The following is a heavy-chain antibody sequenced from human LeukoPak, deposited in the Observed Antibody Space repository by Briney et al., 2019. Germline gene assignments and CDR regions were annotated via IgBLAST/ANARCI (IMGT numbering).Heavy chain of an antibody. CDR1: GYTFTGYY. CDR2: INPNSGGT. CDR3: ARGTPPAMQKDY. Sequence: ASVKVSCKASGYTFTGYYMHWVRQAPGQGLEWMGWINPNSGGTNYAQKFQGRVTMTRDTSISTAYMELRSLRSDDTAVYYCARGTPPAMQKDYWGQGTLVTVSS. J-gene: IGHJ4*02. D-gene: IGHD5-18*01. V-gene: IGHV1-2*02.